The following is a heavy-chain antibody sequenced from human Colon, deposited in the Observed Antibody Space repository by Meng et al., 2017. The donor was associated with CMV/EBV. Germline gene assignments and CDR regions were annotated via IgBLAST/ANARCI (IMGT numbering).Heavy chain of an antibody. V-gene: IGHV1-2*02. D-gene: IGHD2/OR15-2a*01. CDR3: ARGAFD. CDR1: GYTFTDYY. Sequence: ASVKVSCKASGYTFTDYYIHWVRQAPGQGLEWMGWINPNSDGTAFAQKFQGRITMTRDSSISTAYMELTSLKSDDTALYYCARGAFDWGQGTLVTVSS. J-gene: IGHJ4*02. CDR2: INPNSDGT.